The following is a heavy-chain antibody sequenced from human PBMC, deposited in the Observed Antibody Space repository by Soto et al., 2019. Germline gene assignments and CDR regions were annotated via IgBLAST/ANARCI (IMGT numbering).Heavy chain of an antibody. CDR1: GGSISNYY. CDR3: ARAVLPATAPFDY. V-gene: IGHV4-59*01. D-gene: IGHD2-2*01. J-gene: IGHJ4*02. Sequence: SETLSLTCIVSGGSISNYYWSWIRQPPGKGLEWIGYIYYSGSTNYNPSLQSRVTISVDTSKNQFSLKLSSVTAADTAVYYCARAVLPATAPFDYWGQGTLVTAPQ. CDR2: IYYSGST.